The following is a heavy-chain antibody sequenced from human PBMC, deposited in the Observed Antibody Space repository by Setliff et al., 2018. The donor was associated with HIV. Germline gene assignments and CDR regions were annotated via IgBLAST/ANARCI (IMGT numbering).Heavy chain of an antibody. V-gene: IGHV4-39*01. D-gene: IGHD2-2*02. CDR2: IHYNGRT. CDR1: GDSTTNDDYY. J-gene: IGHJ5*02. CDR3: ARYTSKLDWFDP. Sequence: SETLSLTCTVSGDSTTNDDYYWGWIRQPPGKGLEWIAIIHYNGRTYYDPSLKSRVTIFVDTSKTQFYLKLRSVTASDTAVYYCARYTSKLDWFDPWGQGTLVTVSS.